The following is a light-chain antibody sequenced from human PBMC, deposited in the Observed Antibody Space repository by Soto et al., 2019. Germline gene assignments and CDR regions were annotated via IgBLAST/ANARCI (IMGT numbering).Light chain of an antibody. CDR3: QHMRT. Sequence: DIQMTQSPSSLSRWVVDIVIITCRAGQSITTYLNWYQQKPGKAPNLLIYAASSLQSGVPSRFSGSGSGTDFTLTISSLQPDDFGSYYCQHMRTFGQGTKVDIK. CDR1: QSITTY. V-gene: IGKV1-39*01. CDR2: AAS. J-gene: IGKJ1*01.